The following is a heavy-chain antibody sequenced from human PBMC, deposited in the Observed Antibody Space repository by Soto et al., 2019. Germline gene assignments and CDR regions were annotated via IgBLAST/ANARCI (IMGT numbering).Heavy chain of an antibody. D-gene: IGHD1-7*01. J-gene: IGHJ4*02. CDR3: ATGTGTDFDY. CDR2: IIPILGIA. Sequence: SVKVSCPASGGTFRSYIISWVRQAPGQGLEWMGRIIPILGIANYAQKFQGRVTITADTSTSTAYMELRSLRSDDTAVYYCATGTGTDFDYWGQGTLVAVSS. CDR1: GGTFRSYI. V-gene: IGHV1-69*02.